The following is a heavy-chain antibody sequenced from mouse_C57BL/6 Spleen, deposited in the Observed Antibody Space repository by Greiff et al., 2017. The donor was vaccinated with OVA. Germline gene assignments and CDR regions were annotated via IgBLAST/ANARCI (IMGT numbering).Heavy chain of an antibody. D-gene: IGHD3-2*02. CDR3: ATAQATTYYYAMDY. CDR1: GYAFSSSW. CDR2: IYPGDGDT. V-gene: IGHV1-82*01. Sequence: VQGVESGPELVKPGASVKISCKASGYAFSSSWMNWVKQRPGKGLEWIGRIYPGDGDTNYNGKFKGKATLTADKSSSTAYMQLSSLTSEDSAVYFCATAQATTYYYAMDYWGQGTSVTVSS. J-gene: IGHJ4*01.